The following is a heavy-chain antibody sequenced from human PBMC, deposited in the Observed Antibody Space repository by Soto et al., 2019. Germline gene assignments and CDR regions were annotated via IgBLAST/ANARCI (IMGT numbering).Heavy chain of an antibody. J-gene: IGHJ4*02. CDR1: GFTFSSYG. D-gene: IGHD3-22*01. CDR2: IWNDGSNE. V-gene: IGHV3-33*01. Sequence: GGSLRLSCEASGFTFSSYGMHWVHQAQGKGLEWVAIIWNDGSNEYYADSVRGRFTISRDNSKNTLYLQVSNLRAEDTAVYFCARDQTDSGGYSDSWGQGTLVTVSS. CDR3: ARDQTDSGGYSDS.